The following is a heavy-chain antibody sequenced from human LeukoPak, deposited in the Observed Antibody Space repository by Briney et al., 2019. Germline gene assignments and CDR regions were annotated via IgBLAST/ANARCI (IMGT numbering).Heavy chain of an antibody. J-gene: IGHJ4*02. CDR2: ISYDGSNK. CDR1: GFTFSSYA. Sequence: GGSLRLSCAASGFTFSSYAMHWVRQAPGKGLEWVAVISYDGSNKYYADSVKGRFTISRDNSKNTLYLQMNSLRAKDTAVYYCADGGVLRFLEWLPDLGYDYWGQGTLVTVSS. CDR3: ADGGVLRFLEWLPDLGYDY. D-gene: IGHD3-3*01. V-gene: IGHV3-30*04.